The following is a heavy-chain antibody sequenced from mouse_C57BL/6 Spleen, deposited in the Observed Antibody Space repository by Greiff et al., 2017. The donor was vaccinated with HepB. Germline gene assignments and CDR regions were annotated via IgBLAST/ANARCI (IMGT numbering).Heavy chain of an antibody. J-gene: IGHJ3*01. D-gene: IGHD4-1*01. CDR1: GFTFSSYT. Sequence: VQLKQSGGGLVKPGGSLKLSCAASGFTFSSYTMSWVRQTPEKRLEWVATISGGGGNTYYPDSVKGRFTISRDNAKNTLYLQMSSLRSEDTALYYCARHSSSPLGSWFAYWGQGTLVTVSA. CDR3: ARHSSSPLGSWFAY. CDR2: ISGGGGNT. V-gene: IGHV5-9*01.